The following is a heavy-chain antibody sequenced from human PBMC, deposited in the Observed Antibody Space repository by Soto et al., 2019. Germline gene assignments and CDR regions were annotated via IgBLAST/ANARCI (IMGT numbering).Heavy chain of an antibody. CDR2: IYYSGST. Sequence: SETLSLTCTVSGGSISSGGYYWSWIRQHPGKGLEWIGYIYYSGSTYYNPSLKSRATISVDTSKNQFSLKLSSVTAADTAVYYCARGTRLDVPRYYFDYWGQGTLVTVSS. CDR3: ARGTRLDVPRYYFDY. CDR1: GGSISSGGYY. J-gene: IGHJ4*02. V-gene: IGHV4-31*03. D-gene: IGHD6-19*01.